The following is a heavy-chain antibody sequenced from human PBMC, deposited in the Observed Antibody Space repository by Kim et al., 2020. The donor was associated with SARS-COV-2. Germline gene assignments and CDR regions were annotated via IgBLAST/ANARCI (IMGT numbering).Heavy chain of an antibody. CDR1: GGSFSGYY. D-gene: IGHD6-19*01. V-gene: IGHV4-34*01. CDR2: INHSGST. J-gene: IGHJ4*02. CDR3: ASFRGYSSGWYGA. Sequence: SETLSLTCAVYGGSFSGYYWSWIRQPPGKGLEWIGEINHSGSTNYNPSLKSRVTISVDTSKNQFSLKLSSVTAADTAVYYCASFRGYSSGWYGAWGQGTLVTVSS.